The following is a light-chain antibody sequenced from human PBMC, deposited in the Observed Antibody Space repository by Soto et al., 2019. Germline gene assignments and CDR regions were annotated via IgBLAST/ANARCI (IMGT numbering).Light chain of an antibody. Sequence: QSVLTQPASVSGSPGQSITISCTGTSSDVGSYNLVSWYQQHPGKAPKLMIYEGSKRPSGVSNRFSGSKSGNTASLTISGLQAEYEADYYCCSYAGSSTFRVFGGGTKLTVL. V-gene: IGLV2-23*03. CDR1: SSDVGSYNL. CDR2: EGS. CDR3: CSYAGSSTFRV. J-gene: IGLJ2*01.